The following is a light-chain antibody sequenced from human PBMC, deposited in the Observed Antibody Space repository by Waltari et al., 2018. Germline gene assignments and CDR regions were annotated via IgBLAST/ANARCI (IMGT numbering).Light chain of an antibody. Sequence: QSVLTQPPSASGTPGQRVTISCSGSGSNIGSNYVYWYQQVPGTAPKLLIYRNDKRPSGVPDRFSGSKSGTSASLAISGLRSEDEADYYCAAWDDSLSGSGVFGGGTKLTVL. V-gene: IGLV1-47*01. CDR1: GSNIGSNY. J-gene: IGLJ3*02. CDR2: RND. CDR3: AAWDDSLSGSGV.